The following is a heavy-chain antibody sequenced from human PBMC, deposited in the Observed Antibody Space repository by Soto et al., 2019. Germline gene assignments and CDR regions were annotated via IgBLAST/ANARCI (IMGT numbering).Heavy chain of an antibody. V-gene: IGHV1-69*02. D-gene: IGHD2-2*01. CDR3: ARGVQVQPLKYSDYYMDV. J-gene: IGHJ6*03. CDR2: IIPILGIA. Sequence: QVQLVQSGAEVKKPGSSVKVSCKASGDTFSSFTINWVRQAPGQGLEWMGRIIPILGIANYAQKFQGRVTITADKSTITAYMELSSLRSEDTGVYYCARGVQVQPLKYSDYYMDVWGKGTTVTVSS. CDR1: GDTFSSFT.